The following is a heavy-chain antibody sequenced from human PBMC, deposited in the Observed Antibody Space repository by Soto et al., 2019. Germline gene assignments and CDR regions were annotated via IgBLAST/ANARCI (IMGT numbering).Heavy chain of an antibody. CDR3: ASLITIFGEPPDAFDI. CDR2: IIPIFGTA. V-gene: IGHV1-69*13. J-gene: IGHJ3*02. CDR1: GGTFSSYA. D-gene: IGHD3-3*01. Sequence: SVKVSCKASGGTFSSYAISWVRQAPGQGLEWMGGIIPIFGTANYAQKFQGRVTITADESTSTAYMELSSLRSEDTAVYYCASLITIFGEPPDAFDIWGQGTMVTV.